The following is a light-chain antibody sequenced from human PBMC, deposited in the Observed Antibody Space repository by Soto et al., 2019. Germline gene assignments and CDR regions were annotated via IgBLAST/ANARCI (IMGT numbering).Light chain of an antibody. CDR3: SSDGGSNYV. CDR1: SNDFGGYTY. V-gene: IGLV2-8*01. CDR2: EVS. J-gene: IGLJ1*01. Sequence: QSALTQPPSASGSPGQSVTISCTGTSNDFGGYTYVSWYQQHPGKAPKLIIFEVSERPSGVPDRFSGSKSGSTASLTVSGLQADDEADYYCSSDGGSNYVFGTGTKVTVL.